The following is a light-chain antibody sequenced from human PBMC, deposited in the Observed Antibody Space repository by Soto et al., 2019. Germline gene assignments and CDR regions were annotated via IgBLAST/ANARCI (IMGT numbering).Light chain of an antibody. CDR1: SSNIGTNH. J-gene: IGLJ3*02. V-gene: IGLV1-47*01. Sequence: QSVLTQPSSASGTPGQWVTISCSGGSSNIGTNHVYWYQHLPGAAPKLLIYRNSLRPSGVPDRFSGSNSGTSASLAISGLRSGDEADYYCAAWDDSLSGWVFGGVTKLTVL. CDR3: AAWDDSLSGWV. CDR2: RNS.